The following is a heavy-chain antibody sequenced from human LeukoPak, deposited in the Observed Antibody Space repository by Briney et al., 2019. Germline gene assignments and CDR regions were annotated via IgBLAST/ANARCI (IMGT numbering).Heavy chain of an antibody. CDR3: ARVNYYDSYYYYMDV. D-gene: IGHD3-22*01. CDR2: IIPIFGTA. J-gene: IGHJ6*03. V-gene: IGHV1-69*05. Sequence: GASVKVSCKASGGTFSSYAISWVRQAPGQGLEWMGRIIPIFGTANYVQKFQGRVTITTDESTSTAYMELSSLRSEDTAVYYCARVNYYDSYYYYMDVWGKGTTVTVSS. CDR1: GGTFSSYA.